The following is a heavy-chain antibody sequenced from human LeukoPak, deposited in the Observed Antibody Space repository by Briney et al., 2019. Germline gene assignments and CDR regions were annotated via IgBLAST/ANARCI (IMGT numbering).Heavy chain of an antibody. Sequence: PGGSLRLSCAASGFTFSSYGMHWDRQAPGKGLEWVAVIWYDGSNKYYADSVKGRFTISRDNSKNTLYLQMNSLRAEDTAVYYCARDPRVWGSYVLYYFDYWGQGTLVTVSS. D-gene: IGHD3-16*01. V-gene: IGHV3-33*01. CDR2: IWYDGSNK. CDR1: GFTFSSYG. CDR3: ARDPRVWGSYVLYYFDY. J-gene: IGHJ4*02.